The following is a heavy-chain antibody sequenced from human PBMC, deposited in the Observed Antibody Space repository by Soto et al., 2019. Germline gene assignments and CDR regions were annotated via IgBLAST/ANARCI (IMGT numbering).Heavy chain of an antibody. CDR1: GFTFSSYA. D-gene: IGHD2-8*01. V-gene: IGHV3-23*01. CDR3: AKRRKLMVYATHTIGSYYYGMDV. Sequence: VQLLESGGGLVQPGGSLRLSCAASGFTFSSYAMSWVRQAPGKGLEWVSAISGSGGSTYYADSVKGRFTISRDNSKNTLYLQMNSLRAEDTAVYYCAKRRKLMVYATHTIGSYYYGMDVWGQGTTVTVSS. CDR2: ISGSGGST. J-gene: IGHJ6*02.